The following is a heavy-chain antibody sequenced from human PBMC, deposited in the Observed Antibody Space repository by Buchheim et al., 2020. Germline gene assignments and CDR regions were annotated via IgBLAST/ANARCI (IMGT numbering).Heavy chain of an antibody. CDR2: ITFDSRTT. J-gene: IGHJ5*02. CDR1: GFSISGYA. V-gene: IGHV3-48*02. CDR3: AREAGSSGHAGWYDT. D-gene: IGHD3-22*01. Sequence: EVQLVESGGGLVQPGGSLRLSCAAPGFSISGYAMNWVRQAPGKGLEWLAYITFDSRTTYYADSVRGRFTISRDKAKNVLFLQMDSLRDEDTALYRCAREAGSSGHAGWYDTWGQG.